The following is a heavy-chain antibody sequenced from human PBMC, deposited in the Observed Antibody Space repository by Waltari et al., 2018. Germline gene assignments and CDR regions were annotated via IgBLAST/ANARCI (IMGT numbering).Heavy chain of an antibody. CDR2: FIRMLGTT. Sequence: QVQLVQSGAEVKKPGSSVQVSCKTSGDTFKFGIRWVRQAPGPGPEWMGRFIRMLGTTTRAQKFLGRATLTADDSATTAYMELSSLRSDDTAVYFCARTKRVGLAAAVGRPFDDWGQGTLVTVSS. CDR3: ARTKRVGLAAAVGRPFDD. J-gene: IGHJ4*02. V-gene: IGHV1-69*11. CDR1: GDTFKFG. D-gene: IGHD6-13*01.